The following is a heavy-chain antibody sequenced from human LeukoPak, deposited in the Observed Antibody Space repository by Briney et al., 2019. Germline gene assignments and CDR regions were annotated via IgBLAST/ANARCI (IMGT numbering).Heavy chain of an antibody. CDR1: GGSMSSNY. Sequence: ASETLSLTCTVSGGSMSSNYWGWIRQPPGKGLEWIGSLYYSGSTYDNPSLKSRVTISVDTSKNQLSLKLSSVTAADTAIYYCERHSLVAPEAFDIWGQGTMATVSS. CDR3: ERHSLVAPEAFDI. J-gene: IGHJ3*02. CDR2: LYYSGST. D-gene: IGHD2-21*01. V-gene: IGHV4-39*01.